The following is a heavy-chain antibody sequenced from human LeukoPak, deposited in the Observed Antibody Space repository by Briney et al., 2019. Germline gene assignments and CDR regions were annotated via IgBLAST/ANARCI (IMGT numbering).Heavy chain of an antibody. CDR1: GFTFSSYS. J-gene: IGHJ4*02. D-gene: IGHD4-23*01. CDR3: AKCPGYGGNSPFDY. V-gene: IGHV3-48*01. CDR2: ISSSSSTI. Sequence: GGSLRLSCAASGFTFSSYSMNWVRQAPGKGLEWVSYISSSSSTIYYADSVKGRFTISRDNSKNTLYLQMNSLRADDTAVFYCAKCPGYGGNSPFDYWGQGTLVTVSS.